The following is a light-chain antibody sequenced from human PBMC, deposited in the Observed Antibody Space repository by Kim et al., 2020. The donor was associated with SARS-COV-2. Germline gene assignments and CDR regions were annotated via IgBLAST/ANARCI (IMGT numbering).Light chain of an antibody. CDR3: QVWDSSSDHYV. J-gene: IGLJ1*01. V-gene: IGLV3-1*01. CDR2: QDS. Sequence: SYELTQPPSVSVSPGQTASITCSGDKLGDKYACWYQQKPGQSPVMVIYQDSNRPSGIPERFSGSNSGNTATLTISRVEAGDEADYYCQVWDSSSDHYVFGTGTKVTV. CDR1: KLGDKY.